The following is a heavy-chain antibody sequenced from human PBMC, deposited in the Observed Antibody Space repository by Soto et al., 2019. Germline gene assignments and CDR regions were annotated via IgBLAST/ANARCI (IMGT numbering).Heavy chain of an antibody. CDR1: GFTFSSYA. J-gene: IGHJ4*02. CDR2: ISGSGGST. D-gene: IGHD3-22*01. Sequence: GGSLRLSCAASGFTFSSYAMSWVRQAPGKGLEWVSAISGSGGSTYYADSVKGRFTISRDNSKNTLYLQMNSLRAEDTAVYYYVKDRVSYYYDSSGPFYYWGQGTLVTVSS. CDR3: VKDRVSYYYDSSGPFYY. V-gene: IGHV3-23*01.